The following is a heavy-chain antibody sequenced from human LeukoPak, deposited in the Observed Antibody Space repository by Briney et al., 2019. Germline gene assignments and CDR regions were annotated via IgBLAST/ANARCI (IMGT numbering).Heavy chain of an antibody. CDR1: GGSISSGDYY. CDR2: IYYSGST. V-gene: IGHV4-30-4*01. CDR3: ARLYVLRFLEWTDDAFDI. Sequence: SETLSLTCTVSGGSISSGDYYWSRIRQPPGKGLEWIGYIYYSGSTYYNPSLKSRVTISVDTSKNQFSLKLSSVTAADTAVYYCARLYVLRFLEWTDDAFDIWGQGTMVTVSS. J-gene: IGHJ3*02. D-gene: IGHD3-3*01.